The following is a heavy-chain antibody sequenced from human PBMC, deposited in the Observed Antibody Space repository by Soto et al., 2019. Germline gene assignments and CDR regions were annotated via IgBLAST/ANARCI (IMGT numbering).Heavy chain of an antibody. CDR3: ARYPRKSTRLELVRGYYYYCMDV. V-gene: IGHV4-59*01. CDR1: GGSISSYY. CDR2: IYYSGST. Sequence: PSETLSLTCTVSGGSISSYYWSWIRQPPGKGLEWIGYIYYSGSTNYNPSLKSRVTISVDTSKNQFSLKLSSVTAADTAVYYCARYPRKSTRLELVRGYYYYCMDVWGQGTTVTVSS. D-gene: IGHD6-6*01. J-gene: IGHJ6*02.